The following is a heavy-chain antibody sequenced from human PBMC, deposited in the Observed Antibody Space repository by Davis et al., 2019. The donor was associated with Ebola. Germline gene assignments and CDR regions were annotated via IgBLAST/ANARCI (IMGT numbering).Heavy chain of an antibody. Sequence: GGPLRLPCAASGLPVSDARMGWVRQPPGKGLELTGRIKTNSDGATTDYAVPVKPTSTTSRDESKNTVSLPMNSLIAEDTAVTVWTTQGAIAIQRTTHYATPVKDRLTISRSGSENAVSLQMSRLIAKGEGVDFCSKDRGIEIRPLFDGWGQGTMVTVS. D-gene: IGHD3-3*01. J-gene: IGHJ4*02. CDR2: IKTNSDGATT. CDR1: GLPVSDAR. V-gene: IGHV3-15*01. CDR3: TTQGAIAIQRTTHYATPVKDRLTISRSGSENAVSLQMSRLIAKGEGVDFCSKDRGIEIRPLFDG.